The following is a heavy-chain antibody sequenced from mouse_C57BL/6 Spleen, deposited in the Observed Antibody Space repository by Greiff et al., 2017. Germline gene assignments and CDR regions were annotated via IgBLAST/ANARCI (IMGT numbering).Heavy chain of an antibody. CDR2: IDPSDSYT. J-gene: IGHJ2*01. D-gene: IGHD1-1*01. Sequence: VQLQQPGAELVRPGPSVKLSCKASGYTFTSYWMHWVKQRPGQGLEWIGVIDPSDSYTNYNQKFKGKATLTVDTSSSTAYMQLSRLTSEDSAVYYCARDYYGGSYNFDYGGQGTTLTVSS. CDR1: GYTFTSYW. CDR3: ARDYYGGSYNFDY. V-gene: IGHV1-59*01.